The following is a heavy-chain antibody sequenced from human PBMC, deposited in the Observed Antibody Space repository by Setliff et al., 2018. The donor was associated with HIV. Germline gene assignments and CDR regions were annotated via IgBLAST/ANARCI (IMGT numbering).Heavy chain of an antibody. CDR1: GYIFDSYG. D-gene: IGHD7-27*01. V-gene: IGHV1-18*01. CDR3: ARDKTGDLWYFDF. Sequence: ASVKVSCKASGYIFDSYGVSWVRQAPGQGLEWMGWISVYSGNTVFGRNFEGRISMATDTSTKTAFMELRSLRSDDTAVYYCARDKTGDLWYFDFWGQGTLVTVS. J-gene: IGHJ4*02. CDR2: ISVYSGNT.